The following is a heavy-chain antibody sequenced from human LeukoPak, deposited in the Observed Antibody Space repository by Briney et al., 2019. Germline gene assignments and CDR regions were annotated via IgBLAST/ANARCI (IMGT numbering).Heavy chain of an antibody. Sequence: GRSLRLSCAASGFTFSSYGMHWVRQGPGKGLVWVSLIQNDGSTTNYADSVKGRFTISRDNAKNTLYLQMNSLRDEDTAVYYCARGGYPGAFDYWGRGALVTVSS. J-gene: IGHJ4*02. CDR1: GFTFSSYG. D-gene: IGHD5-12*01. CDR2: IQNDGSTT. V-gene: IGHV3-74*01. CDR3: ARGGYPGAFDY.